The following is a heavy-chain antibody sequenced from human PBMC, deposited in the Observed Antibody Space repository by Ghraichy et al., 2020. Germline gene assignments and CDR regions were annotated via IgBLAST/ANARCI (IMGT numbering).Heavy chain of an antibody. CDR1: AFTFSNYA. CDR2: ISGSGAST. D-gene: IGHD3-22*01. V-gene: IGHV3-23*01. Sequence: GESLNISCAASAFTFSNYAMTWVRQAPGQGLEWVSTISGSGASTYYADSVKGRFTISRDNSKNTLYLQVNSLRAEDTAVYYCPKIGPDNYYDYSGYYPYYFDYWGQGTLVTVSS. J-gene: IGHJ4*02. CDR3: PKIGPDNYYDYSGYYPYYFDY.